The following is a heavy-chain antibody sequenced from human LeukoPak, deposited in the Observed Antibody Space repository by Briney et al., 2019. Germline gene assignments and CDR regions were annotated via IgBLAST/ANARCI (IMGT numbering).Heavy chain of an antibody. V-gene: IGHV3-23*01. Sequence: PGGSLRLSCAASGFTFSSYAMSWVRQAPGKGLEWVSAISGSGGSTYYADSVKGRFTISRDNSKNTLYLQMNSLRAEDTAVYYCAKERSMDYVWGSYPYFDYWGQGTLVTVSS. CDR2: ISGSGGST. CDR3: AKERSMDYVWGSYPYFDY. D-gene: IGHD3-16*02. CDR1: GFTFSSYA. J-gene: IGHJ4*02.